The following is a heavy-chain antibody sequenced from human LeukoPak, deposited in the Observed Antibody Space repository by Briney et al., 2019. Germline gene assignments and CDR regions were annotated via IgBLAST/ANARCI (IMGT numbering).Heavy chain of an antibody. CDR2: INPNSGGT. Sequence: ASVKVSCKASGYTFTGYYMHWVRQAPGQGLEWMGWINPNSGGTNYAQKFQGRVTMTRDTSISTAYMELSRLRSDDTAVYYCARDRGSPDLYYYYMDVWGKGTTVTISS. CDR3: ARDRGSPDLYYYYMDV. D-gene: IGHD1-14*01. V-gene: IGHV1-2*02. CDR1: GYTFTGYY. J-gene: IGHJ6*03.